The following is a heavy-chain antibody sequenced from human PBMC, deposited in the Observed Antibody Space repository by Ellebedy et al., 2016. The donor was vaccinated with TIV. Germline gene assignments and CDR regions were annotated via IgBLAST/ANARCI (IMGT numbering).Heavy chain of an antibody. Sequence: ASVKVSCKASGGTFSSYAISWVRQAPGQGLEWMGGIIPIFGTANYAQKFQGRVTITADESTSTAYMELSSLRSEDTAVYYCARDATVTAGTDWFDPWGQGTLVTVSS. V-gene: IGHV1-69*13. D-gene: IGHD4-17*01. CDR3: ARDATVTAGTDWFDP. J-gene: IGHJ5*02. CDR1: GGTFSSYA. CDR2: IIPIFGTA.